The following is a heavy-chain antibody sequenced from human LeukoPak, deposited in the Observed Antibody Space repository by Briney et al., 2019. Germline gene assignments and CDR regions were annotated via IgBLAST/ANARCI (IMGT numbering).Heavy chain of an antibody. CDR3: ATVSEY. V-gene: IGHV3-74*01. Sequence: QAGGSVSLFCAASGFTFYYFWMHGVREVPGEGLVWVSGINNDGTATYYADSVKGRFTISRDNAKNTVYLQMNGLRAEDTTVYYCATVSEYWGQGTLVTVSS. CDR2: INNDGTAT. CDR1: GFTFYYFW. J-gene: IGHJ4*02.